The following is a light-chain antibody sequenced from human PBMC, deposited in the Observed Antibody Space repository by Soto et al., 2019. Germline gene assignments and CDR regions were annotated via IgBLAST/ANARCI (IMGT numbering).Light chain of an antibody. CDR2: EVG. CDR1: SSDVGGYNY. Sequence: QSALTQPASVSGSPGQSITISCTGTSSDVGGYNYVSWYQQHPGKAPKLMIYEVGNRPSGVSNRFSGSKSGNTASLTISGLQAEDEADYYCSSYTSSFYVFGTGTKLNVL. CDR3: SSYTSSFYV. V-gene: IGLV2-14*01. J-gene: IGLJ1*01.